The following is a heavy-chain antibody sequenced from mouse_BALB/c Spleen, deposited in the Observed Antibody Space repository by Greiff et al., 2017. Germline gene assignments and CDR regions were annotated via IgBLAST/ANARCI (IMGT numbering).Heavy chain of an antibody. CDR2: INPSNGGT. V-gene: IGHV1S81*02. D-gene: IGHD2-4*01. CDR1: GFTFTSYY. Sequence: VQLQQSGAELVKPGASVKLSCKASGFTFTSYYMYWVKQRPGQGLEWIGEINPSNGGTNFNEKFKSKATLTVDKSSSTAYMQLSSLTSEDSAVYYCTLITDDYAMDDWGQGTSVTGSS. CDR3: TLITDDYAMDD. J-gene: IGHJ4*01.